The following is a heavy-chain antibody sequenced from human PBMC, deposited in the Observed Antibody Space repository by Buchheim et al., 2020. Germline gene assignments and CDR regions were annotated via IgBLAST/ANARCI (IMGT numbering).Heavy chain of an antibody. CDR3: ARDSPVVPAAGPGAPYY. V-gene: IGHV1-46*01. CDR1: GYTFTSYY. Sequence: QVQLVQSGAEVKKPGASVKVSCKASGYTFTSYYMHWVRQAPGQGLEWMGIINPSGGSTSYAQKFQGRVTMTRDTSTSTVYMEPSSLRSEDTAVYYCARDSPVVPAAGPGAPYYWGQGTL. CDR2: INPSGGST. J-gene: IGHJ4*02. D-gene: IGHD2-2*01.